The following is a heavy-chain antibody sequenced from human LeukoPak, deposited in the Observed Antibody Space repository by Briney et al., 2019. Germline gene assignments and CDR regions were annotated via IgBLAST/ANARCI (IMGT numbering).Heavy chain of an antibody. CDR1: GFTFSSYA. J-gene: IGHJ4*02. D-gene: IGHD3-3*01. CDR3: AKPDKSGYYYYFDY. V-gene: IGHV3-23*01. Sequence: GGSLRLSCAASGFTFSSYAMSWVRQAPGKGLEWVSAISGSGGSTYCADSVKGRFTISRDNSKNTLYLQMNSLRAEDTAVYYCAKPDKSGYYYYFDYWGQGTLVTVSS. CDR2: ISGSGGST.